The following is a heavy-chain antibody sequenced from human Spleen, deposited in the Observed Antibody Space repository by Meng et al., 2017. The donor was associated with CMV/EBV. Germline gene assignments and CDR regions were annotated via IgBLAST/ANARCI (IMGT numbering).Heavy chain of an antibody. CDR3: ARHSFPGIAMAGTLGDTYGMDV. J-gene: IGHJ6*02. V-gene: IGHV4-61*01. CDR1: GGSVSSGSYY. CDR2: IYYSGST. Sequence: SETLSLTCTVSGGSVSSGSYYWSWIRQPPGKGLEWIGYIYYSGSTNYNPSLKSRVTISVDTSKNQFSLKLSSVTAADTAVYYCARHSFPGIAMAGTLGDTYGMDVWGQGTTVTVSS. D-gene: IGHD6-19*01.